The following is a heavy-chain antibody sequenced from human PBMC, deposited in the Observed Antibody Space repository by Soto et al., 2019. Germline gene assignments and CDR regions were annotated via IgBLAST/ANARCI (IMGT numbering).Heavy chain of an antibody. V-gene: IGHV4-61*01. CDR1: GGSVSSGSYY. CDR2: IYYSGST. J-gene: IGHJ5*02. CDR3: ARESLVIPA. D-gene: IGHD3-9*01. Sequence: PSETLSLTCTVSGGSVSSGSYYWSWIRQPPGKGLEWIGYIYYSGSTNYNPSLKSRVTISVDTSKNQFSLKLSSVTAADTAVYYRARESLVIPAWGQGTLVTVSS.